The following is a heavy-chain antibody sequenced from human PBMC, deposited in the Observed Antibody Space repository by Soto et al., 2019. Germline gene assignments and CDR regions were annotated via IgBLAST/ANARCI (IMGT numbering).Heavy chain of an antibody. J-gene: IGHJ5*02. CDR1: GGSISSSSYY. Sequence: QLQLQESGPGLVKPSETLSLTCTVSGGSISSSSYYWGWIRQPPGKGLEWIGSIYYSGSTYYNPSLKSRVTISVDTYKHQFSLKLRSVTAADTAVYYCATDVYCSGGSCYFDPWGQGTLVTVSS. CDR3: ATDVYCSGGSCYFDP. D-gene: IGHD2-15*01. V-gene: IGHV4-39*01. CDR2: IYYSGST.